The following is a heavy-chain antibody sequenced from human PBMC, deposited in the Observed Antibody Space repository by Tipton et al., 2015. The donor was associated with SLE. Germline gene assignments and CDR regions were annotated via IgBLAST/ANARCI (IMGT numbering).Heavy chain of an antibody. J-gene: IGHJ5*01. D-gene: IGHD1-14*01. CDR3: ARDFGNVGRFDS. CDR1: SGSISSAGYS. CDR2: IYHSGGT. Sequence: TLSLTCAISSGSISSAGYSWTWIRQPPGKGLEWIGYIYHSGGTYYNPSLQRRVAISVDTSKNQFSLRLNSLTSADTAVYYCARDFGNVGRFDSWGQGTLVTVSS. V-gene: IGHV4-30-2*01.